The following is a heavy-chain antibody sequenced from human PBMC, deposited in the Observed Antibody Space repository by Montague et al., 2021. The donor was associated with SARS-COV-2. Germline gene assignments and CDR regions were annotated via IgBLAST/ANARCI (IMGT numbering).Heavy chain of an antibody. CDR3: ARTTTRMLYPENAFDI. V-gene: IGHV6-1*01. D-gene: IGHD2-15*01. J-gene: IGHJ3*02. Sequence: CAISGDSDSSNTATWNWIRQSPSRGLEWLGRRYYRSEWYHDYAISLKSRITINPDTSKDQFSLQLSSVAPEDTAVFYCARTTTRMLYPENAFDIWGQGTMVTVSS. CDR1: GDSDSSNTAT. CDR2: RYYRSEWYH.